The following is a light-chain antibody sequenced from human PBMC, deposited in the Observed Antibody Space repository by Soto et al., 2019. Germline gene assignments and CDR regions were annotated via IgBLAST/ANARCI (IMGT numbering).Light chain of an antibody. V-gene: IGKV1-9*01. CDR1: QAISSS. CDR2: DAS. CDR3: QQVNTFPFT. Sequence: DIPWTQSPSFLSAFVGDTGTLTCRASQAISSSLAWYHQKPGRAPKLRIYDASTLQSGVPSRFSGSGSGTEFTLTITSLQPEDFATYYCQQVNTFPFTFGPGTKVDVK. J-gene: IGKJ3*01.